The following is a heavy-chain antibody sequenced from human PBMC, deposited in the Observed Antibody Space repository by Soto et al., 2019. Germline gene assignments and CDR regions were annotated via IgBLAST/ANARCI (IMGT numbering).Heavy chain of an antibody. J-gene: IGHJ5*02. CDR1: GGSMSDFSHY. V-gene: IGHV4-39*01. CDR2: ISFTGNT. CDR3: AGQWGAQYGEYRHFDP. D-gene: IGHD4-17*01. Sequence: QVRLQESGPGLVKPSETLSLMCDVSGGSMSDFSHYWGWVRQSPEKGLEWIGTISFTGNTYYNPFLRSRLSLSIDTSKNQISLRLGSVTAADSARYYCAGQWGAQYGEYRHFDPWGPGTLVTVSS.